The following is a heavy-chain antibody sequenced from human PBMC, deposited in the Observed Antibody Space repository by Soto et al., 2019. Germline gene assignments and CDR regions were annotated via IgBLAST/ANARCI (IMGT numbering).Heavy chain of an antibody. D-gene: IGHD6-6*01. CDR3: ASGAYSSSSLCDY. CDR2: IYYSGST. V-gene: IGHV4-31*03. Sequence: SQTLSLTCTVSGGSISSGGYYWSWIRQHPGKGLEWIGYIYYSGSTYYNPSLKSRVTISVDTSKNQFSLKLSSVTAADTAVYYCASGAYSSSSLCDYWGQGTLVTVSS. J-gene: IGHJ4*02. CDR1: GGSISSGGYY.